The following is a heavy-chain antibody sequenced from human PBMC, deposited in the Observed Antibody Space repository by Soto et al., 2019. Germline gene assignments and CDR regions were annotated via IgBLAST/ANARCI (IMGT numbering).Heavy chain of an antibody. CDR3: AKASYSGSPMDY. V-gene: IGHV3-30*18. J-gene: IGHJ4*02. Sequence: QVQLVESGGGVVQPGRSLRLSCAASGFTFSSYGMHWVRQAPGKGLEWVAVISYDGSNKYYADSVKVRFTISRDKSKNTLYLQMNSLRAEDTAVYYCAKASYSGSPMDYWGQGTLVTVSS. CDR2: ISYDGSNK. CDR1: GFTFSSYG. D-gene: IGHD1-26*01.